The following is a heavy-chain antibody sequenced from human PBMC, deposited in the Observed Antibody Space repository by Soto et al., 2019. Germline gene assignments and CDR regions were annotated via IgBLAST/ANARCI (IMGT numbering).Heavy chain of an antibody. J-gene: IGHJ3*02. Sequence: SVKVSCKASGGTFSSYAISWVRQAPGQGLEWMGGIIPIFGTANYAQKFQGRVTITADESTSTAYMELSSLRSEDTAVYYCARYHRPSGYPLTYAFDIWGQGTMVTVSS. CDR3: ARYHRPSGYPLTYAFDI. CDR1: GGTFSSYA. V-gene: IGHV1-69*13. D-gene: IGHD3-3*01. CDR2: IIPIFGTA.